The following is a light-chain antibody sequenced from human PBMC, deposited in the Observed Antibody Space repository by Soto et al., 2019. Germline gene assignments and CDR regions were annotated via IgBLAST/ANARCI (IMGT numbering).Light chain of an antibody. CDR3: AAWDGSLNGCX. CDR1: SSNIGSNT. Sequence: QSVLTQAPSASGTPGQRVTISCSGSSSNIGSNTVSWYQQVPGTAPKVLIYSNVQRPSGVPDRFSGSKSGTSASLAIGGLQSEDEADYYCAAWDGSLNGCXFGGGT. J-gene: IGLJ3*02. CDR2: SNV. V-gene: IGLV1-44*01.